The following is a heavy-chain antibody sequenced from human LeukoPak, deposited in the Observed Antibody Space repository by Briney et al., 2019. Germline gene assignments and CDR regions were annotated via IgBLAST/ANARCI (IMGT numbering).Heavy chain of an antibody. CDR2: IYHSGST. CDR1: GGSISSSNW. V-gene: IGHV4-4*02. Sequence: SETLSLTCAVSGGSISSSNWWSWVRQPPGKGLEWIGEIYHSGSTNYNPSLKSRVTISVDKSKSQFSLKLSSVTAADTAVYYCARVIAAAGTFNFDYWGQGTLVTVSS. D-gene: IGHD6-13*01. CDR3: ARVIAAAGTFNFDY. J-gene: IGHJ4*02.